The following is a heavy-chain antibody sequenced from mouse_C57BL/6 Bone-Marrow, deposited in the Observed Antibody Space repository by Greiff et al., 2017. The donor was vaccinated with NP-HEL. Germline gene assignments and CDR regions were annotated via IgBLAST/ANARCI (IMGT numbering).Heavy chain of an antibody. CDR2: IDPSDSYT. CDR3: ARSLVYYGSSYEYFDV. D-gene: IGHD1-1*01. V-gene: IGHV1-69*01. CDR1: GYTFTSYW. J-gene: IGHJ1*03. Sequence: QVQLQQPGAELVMPGASVKLSCKASGYTFTSYWMHWVKQRPGQGLEWIGEIDPSDSYTTYNQKFKGKSTLTVDKSSSTAYMQLSSLTSEDSAVYYCARSLVYYGSSYEYFDVWGTGTTVTVSS.